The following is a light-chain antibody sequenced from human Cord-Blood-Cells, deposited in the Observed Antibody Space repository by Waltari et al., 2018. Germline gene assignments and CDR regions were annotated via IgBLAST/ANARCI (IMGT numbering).Light chain of an antibody. Sequence: QSVLPQPPSASGTPGQTVTISCPGSSPNIGSNTVNWYQQLPGTAPKLLNHSNNQRPSGVPDRFSGSKSGTSASLAISGLQSEDEADYYCAAWDDSLNGYVFGTGTKVTVL. CDR3: AAWDDSLNGYV. J-gene: IGLJ1*01. V-gene: IGLV1-44*01. CDR2: SNN. CDR1: SPNIGSNT.